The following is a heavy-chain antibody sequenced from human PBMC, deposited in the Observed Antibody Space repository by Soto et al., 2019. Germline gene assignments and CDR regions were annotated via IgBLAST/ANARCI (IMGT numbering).Heavy chain of an antibody. J-gene: IGHJ4*02. Sequence: GGSLRLSCAASGFTFNSYAMSWVRQAPGKGLEWVSAISGGGGTTYYADSVKGRFTISRDNSKNTLSLQMNSLRVEDTAVYYCAADDYGDGGGHWGQGTLVTVSS. V-gene: IGHV3-23*01. CDR3: AADDYGDGGGH. D-gene: IGHD4-17*01. CDR1: GFTFNSYA. CDR2: ISGGGGTT.